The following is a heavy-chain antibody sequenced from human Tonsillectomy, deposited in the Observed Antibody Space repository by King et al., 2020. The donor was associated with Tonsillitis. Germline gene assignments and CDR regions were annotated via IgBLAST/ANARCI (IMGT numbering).Heavy chain of an antibody. Sequence: DVQLVESGGGLVKPGGSLRLSCVASGFTFNNAWMSWVRQAPGKGLEWVGRVKSKTDGGTTDYAAPVKGRFTISREDSKNTLNLQMNSLKTEDTAVYYCTTGGWYSPAKLDYWGQGTLVTVSS. J-gene: IGHJ4*02. CDR3: TTGGWYSPAKLDY. CDR2: VKSKTDGGTT. D-gene: IGHD2-15*01. V-gene: IGHV3-15*01. CDR1: GFTFNNAW.